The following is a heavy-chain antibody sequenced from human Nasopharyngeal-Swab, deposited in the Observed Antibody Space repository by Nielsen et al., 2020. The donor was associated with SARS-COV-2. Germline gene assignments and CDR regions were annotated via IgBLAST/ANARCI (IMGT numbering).Heavy chain of an antibody. CDR2: ISYDGSNK. J-gene: IGHJ5*02. CDR3: ARSHSGSFRARFDP. D-gene: IGHD1-26*01. V-gene: IGHV3-30-3*01. Sequence: WIRQPPGKGLEWVAVISYDGSNKYYADSVKGRFTISRDNSKNTLYLQMNSLRAEDTAVYYCARSHSGSFRARFDPWGQGTLVTVSS.